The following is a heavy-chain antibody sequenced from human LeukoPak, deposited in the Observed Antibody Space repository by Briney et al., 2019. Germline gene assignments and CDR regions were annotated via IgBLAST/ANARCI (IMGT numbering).Heavy chain of an antibody. CDR2: ISSSSSYI. CDR3: ARDSRLGGYFDY. J-gene: IGHJ4*02. V-gene: IGHV3-21*01. CDR1: GFTFSSYS. D-gene: IGHD3-16*01. Sequence: GGSLRLSCAASGFTFSSYSMNWVRQAPGKGLEWVSSISSSSSYIYYADSVKGRFTISRDNAKNSLYLQMNSLGAEDTAVYYCARDSRLGGYFDYWGQGTLVTVSS.